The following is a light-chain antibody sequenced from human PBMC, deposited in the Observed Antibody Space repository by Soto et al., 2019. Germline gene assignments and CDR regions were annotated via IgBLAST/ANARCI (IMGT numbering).Light chain of an antibody. J-gene: IGKJ4*01. V-gene: IGKV3-20*01. Sequence: EVVLTQSPGTLSLSPGESATLSCRAIQSVSSNYLAWYQQKPGHAPRLLIYGVSTMATGIPDRFSGSGSGTDFSLTISRLEPEDFALYYCQQYFTSPLTFGGGTKV. CDR1: QSVSSNY. CDR2: GVS. CDR3: QQYFTSPLT.